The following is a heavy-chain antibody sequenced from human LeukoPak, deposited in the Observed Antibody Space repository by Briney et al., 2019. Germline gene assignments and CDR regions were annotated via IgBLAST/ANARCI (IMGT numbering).Heavy chain of an antibody. J-gene: IGHJ3*02. CDR1: GFTFSDYG. D-gene: IGHD6-19*01. V-gene: IGHV3-30*18. CDR3: AKQCGGSDWFEAFDI. Sequence: GRSLRLSCVASGFTFSDYGLHWVRQGPGKGLEWVAVISYDGSNKYYADSVKGRFTISRDNSKNTLYLQMNSLRAEDTAVYYCAKQCGGSDWFEAFDIWGQGTMVTVPS. CDR2: ISYDGSNK.